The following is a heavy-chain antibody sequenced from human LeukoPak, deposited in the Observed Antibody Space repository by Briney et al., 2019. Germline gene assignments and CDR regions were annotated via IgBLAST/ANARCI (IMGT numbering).Heavy chain of an antibody. J-gene: IGHJ4*02. CDR3: AKDPGYSSGWYDY. CDR1: GFTFSSYV. CDR2: ISGSGGST. Sequence: PGGSLRLSCAASGFTFSSYVMSAVRQAPGRGGEWVSAISGSGGSTYYADSVKGRFTISRDNSKNTLYLQMNSLRAEDTAVYYCAKDPGYSSGWYDYWGQGTLVTVSS. D-gene: IGHD6-19*01. V-gene: IGHV3-23*01.